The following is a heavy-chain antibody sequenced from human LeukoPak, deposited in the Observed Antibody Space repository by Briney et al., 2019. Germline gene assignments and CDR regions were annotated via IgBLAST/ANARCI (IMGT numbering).Heavy chain of an antibody. D-gene: IGHD3-10*01. J-gene: IGHJ4*02. Sequence: ASVKVSCKASGYTFTTYGISWVRQAPGQGLEWMGWISVYNGNKNYAQKLQGRVTMTTDTSTSTAYMDLRSLRSDDTAVYYCARGPLWFGEFYFDYWGQGTLVTVSS. CDR2: ISVYNGNK. V-gene: IGHV1-18*01. CDR3: ARGPLWFGEFYFDY. CDR1: GYTFTTYG.